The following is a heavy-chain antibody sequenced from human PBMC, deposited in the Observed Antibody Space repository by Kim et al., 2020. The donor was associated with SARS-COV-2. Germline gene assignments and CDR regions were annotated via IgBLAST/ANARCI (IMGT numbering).Heavy chain of an antibody. CDR3: ARGLRRVYYYGMDV. CDR2: INHSGST. V-gene: IGHV4-34*01. CDR1: GGSFSGYY. Sequence: SETLSLTCAVYGGSFSGYYWSWIRQPPGKGLEWIGEINHSGSTNYNPSLKSRVTISVDTSKNQFSLKLSSVTAADTAVYYCARGLRRVYYYGMDVWGQGTTVTVS. J-gene: IGHJ6*02.